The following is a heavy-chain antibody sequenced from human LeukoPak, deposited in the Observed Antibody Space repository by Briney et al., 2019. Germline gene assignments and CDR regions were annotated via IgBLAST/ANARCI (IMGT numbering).Heavy chain of an antibody. Sequence: GSLILSCAASGSIFSNHWMHWVRQAPGKGLVWVARINGDGSSTKYADSVKGRFTISRDNAKNTLYLQMNSLRAEDTAVYSCARELVVRAGDYFDNWGQGTLVSVSS. J-gene: IGHJ4*02. D-gene: IGHD2-2*01. V-gene: IGHV3-74*01. CDR3: ARELVVRAGDYFDN. CDR2: INGDGSST. CDR1: GSIFSNHW.